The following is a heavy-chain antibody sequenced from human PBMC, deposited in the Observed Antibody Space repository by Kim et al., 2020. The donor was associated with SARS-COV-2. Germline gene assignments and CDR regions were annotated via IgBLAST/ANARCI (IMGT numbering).Heavy chain of an antibody. D-gene: IGHD1-1*01. J-gene: IGHJ4*02. CDR1: GFTFSSYE. CDR2: ISSSGSTI. Sequence: GGSLRLSCAASGFTFSSYEMNWVRQAPGKGLEWVSYISSSGSTIYYADSVKGRFTISRDNAKNSLYLQMNSLRAEDTAVYYCASSPYNWNGGSFDYWGQGTLVTVSS. V-gene: IGHV3-48*03. CDR3: ASSPYNWNGGSFDY.